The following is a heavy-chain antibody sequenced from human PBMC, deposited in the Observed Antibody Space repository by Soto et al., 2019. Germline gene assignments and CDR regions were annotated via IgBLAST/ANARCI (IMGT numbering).Heavy chain of an antibody. CDR2: ISGSGGST. CDR1: GFTFSSYA. CDR3: AKPSQQYCSGGSCYSVYGY. J-gene: IGHJ4*02. Sequence: GGSLRLSCAASGFTFSSYAMSWVRQAPGKGLEWVSAISGSGGSTYYADSVKGRFTISRDNSKNTLYLQMNSLRAEDTAVYYCAKPSQQYCSGGSCYSVYGYWGQGTLVTVSS. D-gene: IGHD2-15*01. V-gene: IGHV3-23*01.